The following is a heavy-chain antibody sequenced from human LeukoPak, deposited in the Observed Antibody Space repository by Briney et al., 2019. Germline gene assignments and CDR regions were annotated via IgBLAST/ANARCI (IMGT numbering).Heavy chain of an antibody. Sequence: GAPVRVSCKASGYTFTGYYMHWVRQAPGQGLEWMGWINPNSGGTNYAQKFQGRVTMTRDTSISTAYMELSRLRSDDTAVYYCARPVKGSTVTTLTWGQGTLVTVSS. CDR2: INPNSGGT. CDR1: GYTFTGYY. CDR3: ARPVKGSTVTTLT. J-gene: IGHJ5*02. V-gene: IGHV1-2*02. D-gene: IGHD4-17*01.